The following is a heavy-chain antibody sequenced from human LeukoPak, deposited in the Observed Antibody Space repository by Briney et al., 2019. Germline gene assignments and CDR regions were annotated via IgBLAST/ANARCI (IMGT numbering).Heavy chain of an antibody. V-gene: IGHV3-30*02. CDR3: GSEGVPAAMVDY. D-gene: IGHD2-2*01. CDR2: IRYDGSNK. J-gene: IGHJ4*02. Sequence: PGGSLRLSCAASGFTFSSYGMHWVRQAPGKGLEWVAFIRYDGSNKYYADSVKGRFTISRDNSKNTLYLQMNSLRAEDTAVYYCGSEGVPAAMVDYWGQGTLVTVSS. CDR1: GFTFSSYG.